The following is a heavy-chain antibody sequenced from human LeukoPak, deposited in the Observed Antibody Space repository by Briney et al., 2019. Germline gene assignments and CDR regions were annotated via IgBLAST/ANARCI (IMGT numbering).Heavy chain of an antibody. CDR1: GFTFSYYW. D-gene: IGHD2/OR15-2a*01. CDR3: ARDDGFYSDSSFQDY. Sequence: GGSLRLSCAASGFTFSYYWMHWVRQAPGKGLVWVSRISDDGSRTTYADSVKGRFAISRDIAKNTLYLQMNSLRAEDTAVYYCARDDGFYSDSSFQDYWGQGTLVTVSS. V-gene: IGHV3-74*01. CDR2: ISDDGSRT. J-gene: IGHJ4*02.